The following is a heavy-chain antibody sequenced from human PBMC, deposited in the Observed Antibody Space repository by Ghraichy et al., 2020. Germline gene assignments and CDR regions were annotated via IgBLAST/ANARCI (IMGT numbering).Heavy chain of an antibody. CDR2: VSTTGNP. D-gene: IGHD5-18*01. CDR1: GVSMFGYY. J-gene: IGHJ4*02. CDR3: ARSTSLQPFDF. V-gene: IGHV4-4*07. Sequence: SETLSLTCTVSGVSMFGYYLSWIRQPAGKGLEWISCVSTTGNPNYCPSFKIRVAMSLDNSNSHFSLRLSSVPAADTAVYYCARSTSLQPFDFWGQGTLVAVSS.